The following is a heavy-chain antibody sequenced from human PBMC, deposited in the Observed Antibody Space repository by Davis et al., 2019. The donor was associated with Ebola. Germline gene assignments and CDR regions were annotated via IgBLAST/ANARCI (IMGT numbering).Heavy chain of an antibody. J-gene: IGHJ6*02. CDR3: ARRMDV. CDR1: IGSISSYY. CDR2: IYYSGST. V-gene: IGHV4-59*08. Sequence: SETLSLTCTVSIGSISSYYWSWIRQPPGKGLEWIGYIYYSGSTNYNPSLKSRVTISVDTSKNQFSLKLSSVTAADTAVYYCARRMDVWGQGTTVTVSS.